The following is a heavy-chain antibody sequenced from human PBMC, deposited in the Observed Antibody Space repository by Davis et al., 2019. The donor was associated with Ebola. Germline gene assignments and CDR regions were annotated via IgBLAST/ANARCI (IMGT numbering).Heavy chain of an antibody. Sequence: PGGSLRLSCVASDFTFSRYGMHWVRQAPGKGLQWVADISSDAYYKNYADSVKGRFTISRDNSKNTLYLQMNSLRAEDTAVYYCVKPICGYQKRFCDYYYAMDVWGRGTTVTVSS. D-gene: IGHD2-2*01. CDR2: ISSDAYYK. CDR3: VKPICGYQKRFCDYYYAMDV. V-gene: IGHV3-30*18. J-gene: IGHJ6*02. CDR1: DFTFSRYG.